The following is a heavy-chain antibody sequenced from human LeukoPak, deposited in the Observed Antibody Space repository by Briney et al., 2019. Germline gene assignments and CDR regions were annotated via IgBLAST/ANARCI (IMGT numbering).Heavy chain of an antibody. J-gene: IGHJ4*02. Sequence: GGSLRLSCAASGFTFSNYAMSWVRQAPGKGLEWVSGINGRGGSTVYADSVKGRFTISRDNSKNTLYLQMNSLRAEDTAVYYCAKEAYSGYDWEFDYWGQGTLVTVSS. V-gene: IGHV3-23*01. D-gene: IGHD5-12*01. CDR2: INGRGGST. CDR1: GFTFSNYA. CDR3: AKEAYSGYDWEFDY.